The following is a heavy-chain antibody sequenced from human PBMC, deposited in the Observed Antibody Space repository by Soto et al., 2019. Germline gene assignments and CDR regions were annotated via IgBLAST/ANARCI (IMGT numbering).Heavy chain of an antibody. CDR3: ARFSGYNSGTIRFDY. CDR2: INHSGSA. J-gene: IGHJ4*02. V-gene: IGHV4-34*01. D-gene: IGHD5-12*01. CDR1: GESFSGHI. Sequence: SETLSLTCAVYGESFSGHIWTWIRQTPGKGLQWIGQINHSGSASYNPSLKSRVTISVDTSKNQFSLKLSSVTAADTAVYYCARFSGYNSGTIRFDYWGQGTLVTVSS.